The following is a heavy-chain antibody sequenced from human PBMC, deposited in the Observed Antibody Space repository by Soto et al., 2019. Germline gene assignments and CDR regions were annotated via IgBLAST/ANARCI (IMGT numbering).Heavy chain of an antibody. Sequence: QITLKESGPPLVKPTQTLTLTCTFSGFSLSTSGVGVGWIRQPPGKALEWLALIYWDDDKRYSPSLKSRLTSTKDTSKNEMVLTMTDMDPVDTATYYCARTYYDMLTGYRYLDYWGQGTLVTVSS. J-gene: IGHJ4*02. D-gene: IGHD3-9*01. CDR3: ARTYYDMLTGYRYLDY. CDR1: GFSLSTSGVG. CDR2: IYWDDDK. V-gene: IGHV2-5*02.